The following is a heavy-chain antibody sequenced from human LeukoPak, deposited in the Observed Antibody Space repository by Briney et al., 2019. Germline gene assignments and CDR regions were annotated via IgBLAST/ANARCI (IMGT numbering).Heavy chain of an antibody. CDR3: ARGRAVAPNYYYCGMDV. J-gene: IGHJ6*02. CDR1: GGSLSGYY. V-gene: IGHV4-34*01. CDR2: INHSGGT. Sequence: PSETLSLTCAVYGGSLSGYYWSWLRQSPGKGLEWIGEINHSGGTNYNASLKSRVTISVDTSKKQFSLKLNSVTAADTAVYYCARGRAVAPNYYYCGMDVWDRGTTVTVSS. D-gene: IGHD2-15*01.